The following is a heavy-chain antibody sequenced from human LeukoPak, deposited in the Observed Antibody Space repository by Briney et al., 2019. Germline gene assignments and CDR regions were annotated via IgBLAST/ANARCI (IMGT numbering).Heavy chain of an antibody. CDR1: GGSISSGSYY. CDR2: IYTSGST. Sequence: SQTLSLTCTVSGGSISSGSYYWRWIRQPAGKGLEWIGRIYTSGSTNYNPSLKSRVTISVDTSKNQFSLKLSSVTAADTAVYYCARDLGRRTYYYYYYMDVWGKGTTVTVSS. V-gene: IGHV4-61*02. CDR3: ARDLGRRTYYYYYYMDV. J-gene: IGHJ6*03. D-gene: IGHD1-14*01.